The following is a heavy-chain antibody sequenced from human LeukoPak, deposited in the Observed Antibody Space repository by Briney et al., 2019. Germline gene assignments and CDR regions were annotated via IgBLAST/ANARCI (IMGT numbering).Heavy chain of an antibody. CDR1: GGSISSYY. J-gene: IGHJ4*02. CDR2: IYYSGST. D-gene: IGHD4-17*01. Sequence: SETLSLTCTVSGGSISSYYWSWIRQPPGKGLEWIGYIYYSGSTNYNPSLKSRVTISVDTSKNQFSLKLTSVTAADTAVYYCAKEDYGDFTNEPDYWGQGTLVTVSS. CDR3: AKEDYGDFTNEPDY. V-gene: IGHV4-59*12.